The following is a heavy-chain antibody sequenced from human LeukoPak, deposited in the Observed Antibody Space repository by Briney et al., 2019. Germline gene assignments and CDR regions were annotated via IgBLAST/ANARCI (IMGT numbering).Heavy chain of an antibody. Sequence: ASVKVSCKASGYTFTSYGISWVRQAPGQGLEWMGWISAYSGNTNYAQKLQGRVTMTTDTSTSTAYMELRSLRSDDTAVYYCARDGITIFGVAIGGNWFDPWGQGTLVTVSS. D-gene: IGHD3-3*01. V-gene: IGHV1-18*01. CDR1: GYTFTSYG. CDR2: ISAYSGNT. J-gene: IGHJ5*02. CDR3: ARDGITIFGVAIGGNWFDP.